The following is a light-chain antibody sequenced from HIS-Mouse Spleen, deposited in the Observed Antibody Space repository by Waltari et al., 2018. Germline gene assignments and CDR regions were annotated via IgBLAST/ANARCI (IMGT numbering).Light chain of an antibody. CDR3: QSADSSGTYSVV. CDR2: KDR. V-gene: IGLV3-25*03. Sequence: SYELTQPPSVSVSPGQTARITCSGDALPKQYAYWYQQKPGQAPGLVIDKDRERPSGTPERFSGSSSGTPVTLTISGVQAEDEADYYCQSADSSGTYSVVFGGGTKLTVL. CDR1: ALPKQY. J-gene: IGLJ2*01.